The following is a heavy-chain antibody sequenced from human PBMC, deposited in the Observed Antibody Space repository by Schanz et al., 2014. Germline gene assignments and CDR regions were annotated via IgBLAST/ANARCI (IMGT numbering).Heavy chain of an antibody. J-gene: IGHJ4*02. V-gene: IGHV3-66*01. CDR2: IYSGVST. Sequence: DVQLLESGGGLVQPGGSLRLSCAASGFGFDDYAMSWVRQAPGKVLEWVSIIYSGVSTYYADSVKGRFTISRDNSKNTVYLQMNSLRGEDTGMYYCARGDPVAGLDYWGRGTLVTVSS. CDR3: ARGDPVAGLDY. CDR1: GFGFDDYA.